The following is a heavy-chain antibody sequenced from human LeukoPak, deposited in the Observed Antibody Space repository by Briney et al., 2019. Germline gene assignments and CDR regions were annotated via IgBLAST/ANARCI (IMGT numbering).Heavy chain of an antibody. V-gene: IGHV3-23*01. CDR1: GFTFSSYA. Sequence: GGSLRLSCAASGFTFSSYAMSWVRQAPGKGLEWVSAISGSGGSTYYADSVKGRFTISRDNSKNTLYLQMNSLRAEDTAVYYCAKTQGVLMVYAIRYWGQGTLVTVSS. CDR2: ISGSGGST. CDR3: AKTQGVLMVYAIRY. J-gene: IGHJ4*02. D-gene: IGHD2-8*01.